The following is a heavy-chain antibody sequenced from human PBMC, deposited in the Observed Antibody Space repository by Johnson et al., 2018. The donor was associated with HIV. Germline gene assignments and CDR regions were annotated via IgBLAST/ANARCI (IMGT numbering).Heavy chain of an antibody. CDR2: ISSNGGST. J-gene: IGHJ3*02. CDR1: GFTFSSYD. V-gene: IGHV3-64*01. Sequence: EVQLVESGGGLVQPGGSLRLSCAASGFTFSSYDMHWVRQAPGKGLEYVSAISSNGGSTYYANSVKGRFTISRDNSKNTLYLQMGSLRAEDMAVYYCARGRIRNAFDIWGQGTMVTVSS. CDR3: ARGRIRNAFDI. D-gene: IGHD2-15*01.